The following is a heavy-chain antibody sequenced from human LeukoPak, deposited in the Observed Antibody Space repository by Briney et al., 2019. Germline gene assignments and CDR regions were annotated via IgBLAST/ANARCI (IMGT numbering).Heavy chain of an antibody. CDR1: GFTVSSNY. CDR2: IYSGGST. Sequence: PGGSLRLSCAASGFTVSSNYMSWVRQAPGKGLEWVSVIYSGGSTYYADSVKGRFTISRDNSKNTLYLQMNSLRAEDTAVYYCAKMGGTVTTLVPTRKFDYWGQGTLVTVSS. J-gene: IGHJ4*02. D-gene: IGHD4-17*01. CDR3: AKMGGTVTTLVPTRKFDY. V-gene: IGHV3-53*01.